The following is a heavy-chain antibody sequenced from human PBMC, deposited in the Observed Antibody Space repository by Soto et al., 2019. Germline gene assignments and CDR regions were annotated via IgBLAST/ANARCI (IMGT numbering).Heavy chain of an antibody. CDR3: ARWEYDYVWGSYRLSGMDV. Sequence: QVQLVQSGAEVKKPGSSVKVSCKASGGTFSSYAIIWVRQAPGQGLEWMGGIIPIFGTANYAQKFQGRVTITADESTSTAYMELSSLRSEDTAVYYGARWEYDYVWGSYRLSGMDVWGQGTTVTVSS. V-gene: IGHV1-69*12. J-gene: IGHJ6*02. CDR2: IIPIFGTA. CDR1: GGTFSSYA. D-gene: IGHD3-16*02.